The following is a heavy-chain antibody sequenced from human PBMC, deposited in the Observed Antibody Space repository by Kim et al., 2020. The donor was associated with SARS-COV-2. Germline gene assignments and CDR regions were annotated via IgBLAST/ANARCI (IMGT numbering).Heavy chain of an antibody. J-gene: IGHJ6*03. CDR2: IWYDGSNK. V-gene: IGHV3-33*01. CDR3: ARGGGITARPEYYYYYMDV. CDR1: GFTFSSFG. D-gene: IGHD6-6*01. Sequence: GGSLRLSCAASGFTFSSFGMHWVRQAPGKGLEWVAFIWYDGSNKYYADSVKGRFTISRDNSKNTLYLQMNSLRAEDTAVYYCARGGGITARPEYYYYYMDVWGKGTTVTVSS.